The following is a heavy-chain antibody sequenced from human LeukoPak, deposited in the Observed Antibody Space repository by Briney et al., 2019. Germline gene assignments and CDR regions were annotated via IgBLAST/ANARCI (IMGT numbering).Heavy chain of an antibody. CDR2: INQDGREK. D-gene: IGHD3-10*01. CDR3: ARDAIGFGELFTLYFDY. V-gene: IGHV3-7*01. Sequence: PGGSLRLSCAASGFSFSSHWMSWVRQAPGKGLEGVANINQDGREKQYVDSVKGRFTISRDNAKNSLYLQMNSLRAEDTAVYYCARDAIGFGELFTLYFDYWGQGTLVTVSS. CDR1: GFSFSSHW. J-gene: IGHJ4*02.